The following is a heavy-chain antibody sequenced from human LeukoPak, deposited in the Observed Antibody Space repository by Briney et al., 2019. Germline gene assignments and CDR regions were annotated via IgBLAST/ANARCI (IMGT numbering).Heavy chain of an antibody. CDR1: GFTFSDSA. CDR2: IRTQANNDAT. CDR3: AGDYNSLTGLNY. D-gene: IGHD3-9*01. J-gene: IGHJ4*02. V-gene: IGHV3-73*01. Sequence: GGSLKLSCAASGFTFSDSAVHWVRQASGKGLEWLGRIRTQANNDATAYGASVKGRFIISRDHSRNTAYLQMNSLKTEDTAVYYCAGDYNSLTGLNYWGQGTLVTVSS.